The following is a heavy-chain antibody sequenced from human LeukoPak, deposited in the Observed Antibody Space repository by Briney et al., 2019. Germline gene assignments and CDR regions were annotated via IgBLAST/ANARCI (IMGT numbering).Heavy chain of an antibody. D-gene: IGHD3-9*01. CDR3: ARVAVVERYFDWLLGYYFDY. Sequence: ASVKVSCKASGYTFTGYYMHWVRQAPGQGLEWMGWINPNSGGTNYAQKFQGRVTMTRDTSISTAYMELSRLRSDDTAVYYCARVAVVERYFDWLLGYYFDYWGQGTLVTVSS. J-gene: IGHJ4*02. V-gene: IGHV1-2*02. CDR1: GYTFTGYY. CDR2: INPNSGGT.